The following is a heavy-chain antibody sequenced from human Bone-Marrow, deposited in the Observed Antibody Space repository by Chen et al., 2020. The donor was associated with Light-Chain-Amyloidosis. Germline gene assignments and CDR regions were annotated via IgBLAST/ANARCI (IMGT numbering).Heavy chain of an antibody. J-gene: IGHJ4*02. D-gene: IGHD5-12*01. CDR3: ARAPGYDFPFDY. Sequence: HVQLVESGGGVVQPGRALRLSCAAPGVTLSSYAMHWVRQAPGKGLEWVAVISYDGSNKYYADSVKGRFTISRDNSKNTLYLQMNSLRAEDTAVYYCARAPGYDFPFDYWGQGTLVTVSS. CDR2: ISYDGSNK. CDR1: GVTLSSYA. V-gene: IGHV3-30*04.